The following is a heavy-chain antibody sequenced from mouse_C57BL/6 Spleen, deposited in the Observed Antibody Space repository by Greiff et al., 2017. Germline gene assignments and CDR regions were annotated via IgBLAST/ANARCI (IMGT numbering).Heavy chain of an antibody. CDR3: ATHGGYAMDY. CDR1: GYTFTDYN. Sequence: EVKLQQSGPELVKPGASVKMSCKASGYTFTDYNMHWVKQSHGKSLEWIGYINPNNGGTSYNQKFKGKATLTVNKSSSTAYMELRSLTSEDSAVYYCATHGGYAMDYWGQGTSVTVSS. J-gene: IGHJ4*01. CDR2: INPNNGGT. V-gene: IGHV1-22*01.